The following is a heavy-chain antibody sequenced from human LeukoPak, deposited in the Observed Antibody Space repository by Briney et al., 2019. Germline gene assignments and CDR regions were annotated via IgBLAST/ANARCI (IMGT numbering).Heavy chain of an antibody. Sequence: ASVKVSCKASGYTFTGYYMHWVRQAPGQGLEWMGWINPNSGGTNYAQKFQGRVTMTRDTSISTAYMELSRLRTDGTAVYYCARVPQSDPRAAAGIGYWGQGTLVTVSS. CDR2: INPNSGGT. J-gene: IGHJ4*02. CDR1: GYTFTGYY. V-gene: IGHV1-2*02. D-gene: IGHD6-13*01. CDR3: ARVPQSDPRAAAGIGY.